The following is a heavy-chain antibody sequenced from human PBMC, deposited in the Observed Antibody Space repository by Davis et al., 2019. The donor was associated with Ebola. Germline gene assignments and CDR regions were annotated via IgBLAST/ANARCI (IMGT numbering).Heavy chain of an antibody. J-gene: IGHJ6*02. Sequence: PGGSLRLSCAASGFTFSGSAMHWVRQASGKGLEWVGRIRSKANSYATAYAASVKGRFTISKDNSKNTLYLQMNSLRAEDTAVYYCAREGGVIWYYGMDVWGQGTTVTVSS. D-gene: IGHD2-21*01. CDR3: AREGGVIWYYGMDV. CDR1: GFTFSGSA. CDR2: IRSKANSYAT. V-gene: IGHV3-73*01.